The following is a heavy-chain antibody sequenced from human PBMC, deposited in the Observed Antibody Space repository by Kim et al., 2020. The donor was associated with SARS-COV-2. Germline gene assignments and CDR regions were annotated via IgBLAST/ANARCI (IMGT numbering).Heavy chain of an antibody. V-gene: IGHV3-11*05. CDR3: ARVPEGTTSAYYFDF. D-gene: IGHD1-1*01. Sequence: AGSVKGRFTISRDNAKNSLYLQVISLRPEDTAVYYCARVPEGTTSAYYFDFWGQGTLVTVSS. J-gene: IGHJ4*02.